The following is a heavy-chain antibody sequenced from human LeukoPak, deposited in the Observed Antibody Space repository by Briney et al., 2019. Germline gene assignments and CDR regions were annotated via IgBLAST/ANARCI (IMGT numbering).Heavy chain of an antibody. CDR2: IYTSGST. J-gene: IGHJ4*02. CDR1: GGSISSYY. D-gene: IGHD2-21*02. V-gene: IGHV4-4*09. CDR3: ARVVVPGYFDF. Sequence: PSETLSLTCTVSGGSISSYYWSWIRQPPGKGLEWIGYIYTSGSTNYNPSLKSRVTISVDTSKNQFSLKLGSVTAADTAVYYCARVVVPGYFDFWGQGTLVTVSS.